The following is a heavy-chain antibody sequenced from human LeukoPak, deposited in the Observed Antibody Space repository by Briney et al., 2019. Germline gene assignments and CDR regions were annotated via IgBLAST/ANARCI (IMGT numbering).Heavy chain of an antibody. D-gene: IGHD2-2*03. Sequence: GGSLGLSCAASGFTFSSYWMHWVRQAPGKGLVWVSRINSDGSSTSNADSVKGRFTISRDNAKNTLYLQMNSLRAEDTAVYYCAAGYCSSTSCYAAHYWGQGTLVTVSS. CDR3: AAGYCSSTSCYAAHY. V-gene: IGHV3-74*01. CDR1: GFTFSSYW. J-gene: IGHJ4*02. CDR2: INSDGSST.